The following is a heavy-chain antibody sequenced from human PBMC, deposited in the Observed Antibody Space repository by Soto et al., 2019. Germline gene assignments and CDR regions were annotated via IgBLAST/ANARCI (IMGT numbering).Heavy chain of an antibody. J-gene: IGHJ6*02. CDR1: GYSFTSYW. D-gene: IGHD2-2*01. Sequence: GESLKISCKGSGYSFTSYWIGWVRQMPGKGLEWMGIIYPGDSDTRYSPSFQGQVTISADKSISTAYLQWSSLKASDTAMYYCARHQGYCSSTSCPKPYYYYYYGMDVWGQGTTVTVSS. CDR2: IYPGDSDT. CDR3: ARHQGYCSSTSCPKPYYYYYYGMDV. V-gene: IGHV5-51*01.